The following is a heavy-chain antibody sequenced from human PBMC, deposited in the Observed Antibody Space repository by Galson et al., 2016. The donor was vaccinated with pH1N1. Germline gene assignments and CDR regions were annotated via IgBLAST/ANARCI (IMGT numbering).Heavy chain of an antibody. J-gene: IGHJ6*02. Sequence: SVKVSCKASGGTFSSYAISWVRQAPGQGLEWMGGIIPILGITNEAQTFQGRFTVTADKSTSTAYMELSSLRSEDTAVYYCARDNTVVMTATYYYGLNLWGQGTTVTVSS. CDR1: GGTFSSYA. D-gene: IGHD2-21*02. V-gene: IGHV1-69*10. CDR2: IIPILGIT. CDR3: ARDNTVVMTATYYYGLNL.